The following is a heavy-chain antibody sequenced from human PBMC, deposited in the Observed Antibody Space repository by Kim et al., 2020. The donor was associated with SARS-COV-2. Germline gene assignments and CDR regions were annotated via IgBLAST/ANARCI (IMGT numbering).Heavy chain of an antibody. CDR2: IYYSGST. CDR1: GGSISSYY. V-gene: IGHV4-59*01. D-gene: IGHD6-19*01. J-gene: IGHJ4*02. Sequence: SETLSLTCTVSGGSISSYYWSWIRQPPGKGLEWIGYIYYSGSTNYNPSLKSRVTISVDTSKNQFSLKLSSVTAADTAVYYCARDPPGGQWLNFDYWVQGT. CDR3: ARDPPGGQWLNFDY.